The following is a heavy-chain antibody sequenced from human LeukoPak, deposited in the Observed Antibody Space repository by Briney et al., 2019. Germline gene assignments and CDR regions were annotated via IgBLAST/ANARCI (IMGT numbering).Heavy chain of an antibody. V-gene: IGHV1-46*01. D-gene: IGHD3-10*01. CDR2: INPSGGST. J-gene: IGHJ5*02. Sequence: PRASVKVSCKASGYTFTSYYMHWVRQTPGQGLEWMGIINPSGGSTSYAQKFRGRVTMTRGMSTSTVYMELSSLRSEDTAVYYCARGGSGRRMASFDPWGQGTLVTVST. CDR1: GYTFTSYY. CDR3: ARGGSGRRMASFDP.